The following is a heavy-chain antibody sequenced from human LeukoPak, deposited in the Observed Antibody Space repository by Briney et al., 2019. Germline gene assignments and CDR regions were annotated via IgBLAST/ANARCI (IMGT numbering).Heavy chain of an antibody. V-gene: IGHV4-59*01. J-gene: IGHJ4*02. CDR3: ARVRLGDYYDSSGYYYFDY. D-gene: IGHD3-22*01. CDR1: GGSISSYY. CDR2: IYYSGST. Sequence: SQTLSPTCTVSGGSISSYYWSWIRQPPGKGLEWIGYIYYSGSTNYNPSLKSRVTISVDTSKNQFSLKLSSVTAADTAVYYCARVRLGDYYDSSGYYYFDYWGQGTLVTVSS.